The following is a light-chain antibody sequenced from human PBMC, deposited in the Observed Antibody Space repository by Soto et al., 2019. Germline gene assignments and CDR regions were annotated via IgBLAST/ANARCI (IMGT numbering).Light chain of an antibody. CDR1: QSVSRSY. J-gene: IGKJ1*01. CDR2: GAS. CDR3: QQYGSPPGT. Sequence: EIVLTQSPGTLSLSPGERATLSCRASQSVSRSYLAWYQQKPGQAPRLLIYGASSRATGIPDRFSGSGSGTDFTLTISRLEPEDFAVYYCQQYGSPPGTFGQGTKVEIK. V-gene: IGKV3-20*01.